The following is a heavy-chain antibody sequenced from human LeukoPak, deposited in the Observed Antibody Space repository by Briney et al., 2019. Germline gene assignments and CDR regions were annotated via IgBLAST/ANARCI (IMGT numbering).Heavy chain of an antibody. J-gene: IGHJ5*02. D-gene: IGHD3-10*01. V-gene: IGHV3-48*01. CDR1: GFTFSSYS. Sequence: GGSLRLSCAASGFTFSSYSMNWVRQAPGKGLEWVSYISSSSSTIYYADSVKGRFTISRDNAKNSLYLQMNSLRAEDTAVYYCARGPGGHYYGSGSYSWFHPWVQGTLVTVSS. CDR2: ISSSSSTI. CDR3: ARGPGGHYYGSGSYSWFHP.